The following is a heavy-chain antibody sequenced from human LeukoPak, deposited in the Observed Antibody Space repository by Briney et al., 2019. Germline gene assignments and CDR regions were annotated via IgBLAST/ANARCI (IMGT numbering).Heavy chain of an antibody. Sequence: PGGSLRLSCAASGFTFSSYSMNWVRQAPGKGLEWVSYISPSSSDIYYADSVKGRFTISRDNAKNSLYLQMNCLRDEDTAVYYCARDRNGFDYWGQGTLVTVSS. D-gene: IGHD3-3*01. V-gene: IGHV3-48*02. CDR2: ISPSSSDI. CDR1: GFTFSSYS. CDR3: ARDRNGFDY. J-gene: IGHJ4*02.